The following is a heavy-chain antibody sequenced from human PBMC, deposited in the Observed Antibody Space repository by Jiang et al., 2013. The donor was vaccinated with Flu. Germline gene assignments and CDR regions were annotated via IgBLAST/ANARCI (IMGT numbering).Heavy chain of an antibody. CDR2: ITTNTGSP. Sequence: SGAEVKKPGASVKISCKASGYTFTEYSLNWVRQTPGQGFEWMGRITTNTGSPTYAQDFRGRFVISLDASVSTVYVQINSLKSEDSGVYYCVRRDKFTSGWSFDHWGQGTVVSVSS. J-gene: IGHJ4*02. CDR1: GYTFTEYS. D-gene: IGHD6-19*01. CDR3: VRRDKFTSGWSFDH. V-gene: IGHV7-4-1*02.